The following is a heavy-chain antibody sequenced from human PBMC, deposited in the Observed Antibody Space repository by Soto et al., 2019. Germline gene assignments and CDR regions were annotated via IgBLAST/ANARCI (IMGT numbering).Heavy chain of an antibody. CDR2: ISGSGGSK. J-gene: IGHJ4*02. D-gene: IGHD4-4*01. V-gene: IGHV3-23*01. CDR1: GFTLISYA. CDR3: AKDPVTTVGVYYFDS. Sequence: GGYMILSSASFGFTLISYAMSWVRHAQGKGLQWVSAISGSGGSKYYADSVKGRFTITRNNSKNTLYLQMNILRPEDTAVYYCAKDPVTTVGVYYFDSWGQGTLVTV.